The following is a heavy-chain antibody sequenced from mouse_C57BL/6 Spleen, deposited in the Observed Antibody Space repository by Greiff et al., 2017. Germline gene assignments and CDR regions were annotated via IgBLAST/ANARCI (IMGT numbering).Heavy chain of an antibody. CDR3: ARFEYHYAMDY. J-gene: IGHJ4*01. V-gene: IGHV5-16*01. D-gene: IGHD5-1*01. CDR1: GFTFSDYY. CDR2: INYDGSST. Sequence: EVKVVESEGGLVQPGSSMKLSCTASGFTFSDYYMAWVRQVPEKGLEWVANINYDGSSTYYLDSLKSRFIISRDNAKNILYLQMSSLKSEDTATYYCARFEYHYAMDYWGQGTSVTVSS.